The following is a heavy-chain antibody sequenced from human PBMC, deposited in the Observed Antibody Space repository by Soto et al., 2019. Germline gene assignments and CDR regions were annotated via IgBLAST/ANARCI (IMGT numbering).Heavy chain of an antibody. J-gene: IGHJ4*02. Sequence: GGSLRLSCAASGFTFSSYAMHWVRQAPGKGLEWVAVISYDGSNKYYADSVKGRFTISRDNSKNTLYLQMNSLRAEDTAVYYCARDASSGWSDYWGQGTLVTVSS. D-gene: IGHD6-19*01. CDR3: ARDASSGWSDY. V-gene: IGHV3-30-3*01. CDR2: ISYDGSNK. CDR1: GFTFSSYA.